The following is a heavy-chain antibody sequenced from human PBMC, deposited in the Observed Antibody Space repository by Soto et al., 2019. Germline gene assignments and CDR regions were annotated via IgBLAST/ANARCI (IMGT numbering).Heavy chain of an antibody. J-gene: IGHJ6*02. CDR3: AKAYYYDSSGYYDNYYAMDV. D-gene: IGHD3-22*01. V-gene: IGHV3-30*18. CDR2: ISNDGTNQ. CDR1: GFTLSGFA. Sequence: GGSLRLSCDASGFTLSGFAMHWVRQAPGQGLEWVAVISNDGTNQYYSESVKGRFTISRDNSKNTLYLQMNNLRAEDTAVYYCAKAYYYDSSGYYDNYYAMDVWGQGTTVTVSS.